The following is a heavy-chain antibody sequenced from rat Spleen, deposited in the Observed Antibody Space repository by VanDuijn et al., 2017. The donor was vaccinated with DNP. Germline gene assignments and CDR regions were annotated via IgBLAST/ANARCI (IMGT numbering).Heavy chain of an antibody. Sequence: EVQLVESGGDLVQPRRSLKLSCVASGFTFSNYWMTWIRQVPGQGLEWVASITSSGGSIYYPDSVKGRFTISRDDAKNTLYLQMNSLKSEDTATYYCARPDNYGSYVGWGQGVMVTVSS. D-gene: IGHD1-3*01. CDR3: ARPDNYGSYVG. J-gene: IGHJ2*01. CDR2: ITSSGGSI. V-gene: IGHV5-31*01. CDR1: GFTFSNYW.